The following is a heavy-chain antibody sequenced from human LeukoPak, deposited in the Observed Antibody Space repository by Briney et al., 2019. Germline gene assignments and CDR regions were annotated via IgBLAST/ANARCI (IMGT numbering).Heavy chain of an antibody. CDR1: GGTFSSYA. J-gene: IGHJ4*02. V-gene: IGHV1-69*05. CDR3: TRGLVGAADY. D-gene: IGHD1-26*01. Sequence: SVKVSCKASGGTFSSYAISWVRQAPGQGLEWMGGIIPIFGTANYAQKFQGRVTITTDVSTSTAYMELSSLRSEDTAVYYCTRGLVGAADYWGQGTLVTVSS. CDR2: IIPIFGTA.